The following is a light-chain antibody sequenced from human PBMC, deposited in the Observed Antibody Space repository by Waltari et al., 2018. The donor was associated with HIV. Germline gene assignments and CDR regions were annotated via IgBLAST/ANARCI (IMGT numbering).Light chain of an antibody. J-gene: IGKJ1*01. CDR2: GAS. Sequence: EIVMTPSPATLSVSPGERVTLSCRASQSISSKLVWYQQRPGQAPRLLIYGASTRATDIPARFSGSGSGTEFTLTISSLQAEDFAVYYCHQYGDWPPWTFGQGTKVEIK. V-gene: IGKV3D-15*01. CDR3: HQYGDWPPWT. CDR1: QSISSK.